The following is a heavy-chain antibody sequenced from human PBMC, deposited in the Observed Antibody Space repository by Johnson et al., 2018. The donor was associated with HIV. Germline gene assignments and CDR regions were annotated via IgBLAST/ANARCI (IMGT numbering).Heavy chain of an antibody. CDR3: GRDRARDAFDV. V-gene: IGHV3-66*02. CDR1: GFTVSNNY. CDR2: IYSGGTT. Sequence: EVQLVESGGGLVQPGGSLRLACAASGFTVSNNYMSWVRQAPGKGLEWVSIIYSGGTTNYADSVKGRFTISRDTSQNTVFLQMNSLRAEDTAVYYCGRDRARDAFDVGGQGTMVTVSS. J-gene: IGHJ3*01.